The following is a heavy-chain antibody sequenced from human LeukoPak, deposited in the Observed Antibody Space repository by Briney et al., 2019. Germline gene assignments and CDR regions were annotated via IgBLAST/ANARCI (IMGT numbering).Heavy chain of an antibody. CDR1: GFTFSSYG. J-gene: IGHJ4*02. V-gene: IGHV3-30*02. D-gene: IGHD6-13*01. CDR3: AKGHSSSWARADY. CDR2: ISYEGSNK. Sequence: GGSLRLSCAASGFTFSSYGMHWVRQAPGKGLEWVAFISYEGSNKYYTDSVKGRFTISRDNSRNTLYLQMNSLRPEDTAMYYCAKGHSSSWARADYWGQGTLVTVSS.